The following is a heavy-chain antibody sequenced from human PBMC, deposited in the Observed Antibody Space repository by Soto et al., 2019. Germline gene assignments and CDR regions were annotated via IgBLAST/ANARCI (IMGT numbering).Heavy chain of an antibody. D-gene: IGHD3-16*01. CDR1: GFTFSSYA. Sequence: PGGSLRLSCAASGFTFSSYAMSWVRQAPGKGLEWVSAISGSGGSTYYADSVKGRFTISRDNSKNTLYLQMNSLRAEDTAVYYWAKSLRVRHYYYYYGMDVWGQGTTVTVSS. V-gene: IGHV3-23*01. J-gene: IGHJ6*02. CDR3: AKSLRVRHYYYYYGMDV. CDR2: ISGSGGST.